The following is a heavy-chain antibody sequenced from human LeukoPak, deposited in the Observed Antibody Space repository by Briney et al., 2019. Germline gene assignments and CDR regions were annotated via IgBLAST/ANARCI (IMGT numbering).Heavy chain of an antibody. V-gene: IGHV5-51*01. CDR1: GYSFTTYW. Sequence: GESLKISCAASGYSFTTYWIGWARQMPGKGLEWVGIIYPDDSGTRYSPTFQGQVTISADKSISTAYLQWSSLKASDTAMYFCARHSNRGAASSAITRYYYYDMDVWGKGTTVTVSS. CDR3: ARHSNRGAASSAITRYYYYDMDV. D-gene: IGHD5-24*01. J-gene: IGHJ6*03. CDR2: IYPDDSGT.